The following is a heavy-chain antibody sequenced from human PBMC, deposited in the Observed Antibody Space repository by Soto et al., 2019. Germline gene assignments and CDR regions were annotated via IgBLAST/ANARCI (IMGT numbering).Heavy chain of an antibody. V-gene: IGHV1-18*01. Sequence: QVHLVQSGAEVRKPGASVKVSCKGSGYTFTTYGITWVRQAPGQGLEWMGWISAHNDNTNYAQKVQGRVTVTRDTSTSTADMELRTLRSDDTAVYYCARGMYGDYWGQGALVTVSS. CDR3: ARGMYGDY. CDR2: ISAHNDNT. D-gene: IGHD2-8*01. CDR1: GYTFTTYG. J-gene: IGHJ4*02.